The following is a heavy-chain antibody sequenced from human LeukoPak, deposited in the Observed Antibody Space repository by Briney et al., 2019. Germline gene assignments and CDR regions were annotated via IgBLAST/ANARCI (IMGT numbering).Heavy chain of an antibody. Sequence: ASVKVSCKASGYTFSDNYMHWVRQASGQGLEWMGRINPNSGDTNFAQKFQGRVTMTRDTSISTAYMELSRLRSDDTAKYYCAKDRNLWSGYADAFDIWGQGTVVTVSS. CDR1: GYTFSDNY. J-gene: IGHJ3*02. CDR3: AKDRNLWSGYADAFDI. D-gene: IGHD3-3*01. V-gene: IGHV1-2*06. CDR2: INPNSGDT.